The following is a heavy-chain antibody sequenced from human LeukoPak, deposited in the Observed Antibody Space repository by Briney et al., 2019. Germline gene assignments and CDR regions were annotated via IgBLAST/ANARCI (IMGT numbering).Heavy chain of an antibody. V-gene: IGHV4-31*03. CDR2: IYYSGST. CDR3: ASPIPQKTSGSYYDDAFDI. D-gene: IGHD1-26*01. Sequence: SETLSLTCTVSGGSISSGGYYWSWIRQHPGKGLEWIGYIYYSGSTYYNPSLKSRVTISVDTSKNQFSLKLSSVTAADTAVYYCASPIPQKTSGSYYDDAFDIWGQGTMVTVSS. J-gene: IGHJ3*02. CDR1: GGSISSGGYY.